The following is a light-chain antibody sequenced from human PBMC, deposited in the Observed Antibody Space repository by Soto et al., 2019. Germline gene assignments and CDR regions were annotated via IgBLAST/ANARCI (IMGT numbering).Light chain of an antibody. V-gene: IGKV3-20*01. CDR1: QSVSFNY. CDR3: QQYGTTPRT. Sequence: EIVLTQSPGTLSLSPGERATLSCRASQSVSFNYVAWYQQKPDQAPRLLDHGASTRVTGIPDRFTGSGSETDFTLTISRLEPEDFAVYFCQQYGTTPRTFGQGTKVEVK. CDR2: GAS. J-gene: IGKJ1*01.